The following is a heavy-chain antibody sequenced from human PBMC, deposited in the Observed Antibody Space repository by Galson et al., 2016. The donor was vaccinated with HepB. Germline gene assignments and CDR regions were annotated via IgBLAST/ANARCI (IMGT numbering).Heavy chain of an antibody. CDR2: MSYNGSFQ. CDR1: GFAFRSYG. V-gene: IGHV3-30*18. D-gene: IGHD3-3*01. Sequence: SLRLSCAASGFAFRSYGFHWVRQAPGKGLEWVAVMSYNGSFQYYVDSVKGRFTISRDNSKNTLYLQMNSLRPDDTAVYYCAKDFGFLEWLSVGSRYFDLWGRGTLVIVSS. J-gene: IGHJ2*01. CDR3: AKDFGFLEWLSVGSRYFDL.